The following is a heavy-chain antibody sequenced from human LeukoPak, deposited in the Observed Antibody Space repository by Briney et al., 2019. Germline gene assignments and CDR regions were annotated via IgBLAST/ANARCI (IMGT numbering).Heavy chain of an antibody. J-gene: IGHJ4*02. Sequence: PGGSLRLSCAASGFIFSSYAMSWVRQAPGKGLEWVSAISRSGENTYYADSVKGRFTISRDNSKNTLYLQMNSLRAEDTAVYYCARRAGAYSHPYDYWGQGTLVTVSS. D-gene: IGHD4/OR15-4a*01. CDR2: ISRSGENT. V-gene: IGHV3-23*01. CDR1: GFIFSSYA. CDR3: ARRAGAYSHPYDY.